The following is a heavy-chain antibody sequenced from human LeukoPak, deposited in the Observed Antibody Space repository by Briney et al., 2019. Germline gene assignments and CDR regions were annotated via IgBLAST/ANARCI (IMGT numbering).Heavy chain of an antibody. CDR2: IYPGDSDT. V-gene: IGHV5-51*01. J-gene: IGHJ3*02. Sequence: GESLKIYCKGSGSFFTTNRIGWVRQMPGKGLEWMGIIYPGDSDTRYSPSFQGQVTISADKSISTAYLQWSSLKASVTAMYYCASPGSGSSNAFDIWGQGTMVTVSS. D-gene: IGHD3-10*01. CDR3: ASPGSGSSNAFDI. CDR1: GSFFTTNR.